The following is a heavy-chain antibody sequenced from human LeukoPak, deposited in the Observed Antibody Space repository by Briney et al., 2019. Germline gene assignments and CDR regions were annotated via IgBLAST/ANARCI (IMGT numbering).Heavy chain of an antibody. CDR3: AKRGIPTSAYYFDS. CDR1: GFTFDSYA. J-gene: IGHJ4*02. V-gene: IGHV3-23*01. CDR2: ISSPGSST. D-gene: IGHD2-2*01. Sequence: GGSLRLSCAASGFTFDSYAMTWVRQAPGKGLEWVSYISSPGSSTFHADSVKGRFTISRDNSKNTLYLQMNSLRAEDTAVYYCAKRGIPTSAYYFDSWGQGTLITVSS.